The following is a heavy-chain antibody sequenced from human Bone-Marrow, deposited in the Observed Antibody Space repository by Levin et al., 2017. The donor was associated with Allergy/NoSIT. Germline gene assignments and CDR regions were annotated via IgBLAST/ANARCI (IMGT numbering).Heavy chain of an antibody. Sequence: GGSLRLSCAASGFTFSDYYMSWIRQAPGQGLEWLSYISGSSSYTNNADSVKGRFTISRGNTKNSLYLQMNSLRAEDTAVYYCARIKWRLTGYYIDYWGQGTLVTVSS. CDR2: ISGSSSYT. D-gene: IGHD3-9*01. CDR1: GFTFSDYY. CDR3: ARIKWRLTGYYIDY. J-gene: IGHJ4*02. V-gene: IGHV3-11*03.